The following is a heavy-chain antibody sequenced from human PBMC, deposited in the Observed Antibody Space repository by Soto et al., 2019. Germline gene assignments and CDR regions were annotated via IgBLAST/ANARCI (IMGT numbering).Heavy chain of an antibody. CDR3: ANWYTYPFDY. D-gene: IGHD3-16*01. V-gene: IGHV3-23*01. J-gene: IGHJ4*02. Sequence: EVQLLESGGGLVQPGGALRLSCAGSGFTFTFDAMGWVRQAPGKGLEWVSTIRRSAGSTYYADSVKGRFSMSRDNSKNTLYLQMNSLRAEDTAVYYCANWYTYPFDYWGQGTLVTVSS. CDR1: GFTFTFDA. CDR2: IRRSAGST.